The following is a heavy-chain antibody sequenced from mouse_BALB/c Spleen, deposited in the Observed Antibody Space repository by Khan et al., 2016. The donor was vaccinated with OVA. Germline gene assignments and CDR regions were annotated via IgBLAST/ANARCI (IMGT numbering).Heavy chain of an antibody. CDR3: TRLAYYYDSEGFAY. CDR2: ISTGGSYT. Sequence: EVELVESGGDLVNPGGSLKLTCAASGFTFSTYGMSWVRQTPDKRLEWVATISTGGSYTYYPASVKGRFTISRDNAKNTLYLQMSSLKSEDTAMFYCTRLAYYYDSEGFAYWGQGTLVTVSA. J-gene: IGHJ3*01. CDR1: GFTFSTYG. V-gene: IGHV5-6*01. D-gene: IGHD1-1*01.